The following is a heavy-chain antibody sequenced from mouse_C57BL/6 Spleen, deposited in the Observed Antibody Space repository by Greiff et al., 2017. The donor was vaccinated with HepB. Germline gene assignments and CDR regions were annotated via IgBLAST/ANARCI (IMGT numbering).Heavy chain of an antibody. D-gene: IGHD1-1*01. CDR2: IYPGSGNT. V-gene: IGHV1-76*01. Sequence: QVQLQQSGAELVRPGASVKLSCKASGYTFTDYYINWVKQRPGQGLEWIARIYPGSGNTYYNEKFKGKATLTAEKSSSTAYMQLSSLTSEDSAVYFCARDTTVSYAMDYWGQGTSVTVSS. CDR1: GYTFTDYY. J-gene: IGHJ4*01. CDR3: ARDTTVSYAMDY.